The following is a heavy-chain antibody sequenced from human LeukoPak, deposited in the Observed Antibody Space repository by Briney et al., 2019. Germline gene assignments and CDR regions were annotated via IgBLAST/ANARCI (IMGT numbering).Heavy chain of an antibody. Sequence: PSETLSLTCAVYGGSFSGYFWSWIRQPPGKGLEWIGEINHSGSTNYNPSLKSRVTISVDTSKNQFSLRLSSVTAADTAVYYCARDLDWDDGFDIWGQGTMVTVFS. D-gene: IGHD3/OR15-3a*01. V-gene: IGHV4-34*01. CDR3: ARDLDWDDGFDI. CDR1: GGSFSGYF. J-gene: IGHJ3*02. CDR2: INHSGST.